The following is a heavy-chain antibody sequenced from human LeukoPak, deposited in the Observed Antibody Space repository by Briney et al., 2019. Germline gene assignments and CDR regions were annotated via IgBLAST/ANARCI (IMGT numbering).Heavy chain of an antibody. CDR3: ARHLSVRPDY. CDR2: IYYSGST. CDR1: GGSISSSSYY. J-gene: IGHJ4*02. V-gene: IGHV4-39*01. Sequence: PSETLSLTCTVSGGSISSSSYYWGWIRQPPGKGLEWIGSIYYSGSTYYNPSPKSRVTISVDTSKNQFSLKLSSVTAADTAVYYCARHLSVRPDYWGQGTLVTVSS. D-gene: IGHD6-6*01.